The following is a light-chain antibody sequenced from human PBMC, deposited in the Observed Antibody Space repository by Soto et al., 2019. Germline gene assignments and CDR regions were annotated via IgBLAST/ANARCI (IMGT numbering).Light chain of an antibody. CDR2: KTS. J-gene: IGKJ2*01. Sequence: DIQMTQSPSTLSASVGDRVTITCRASQRCGRWLAWYQQKPGKAPELLIYKTSTLERGVPSRFSGSGSGTEFTLTISSLQPDDFATYYCQEYKTGPGYNFGQGTRLEIK. CDR1: QRCGRW. CDR3: QEYKTGPGYN. V-gene: IGKV1-5*03.